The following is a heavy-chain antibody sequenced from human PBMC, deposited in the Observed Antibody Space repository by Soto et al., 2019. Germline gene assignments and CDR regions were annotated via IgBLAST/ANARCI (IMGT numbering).Heavy chain of an antibody. CDR1: GGSFSGHY. J-gene: IGHJ4*02. Sequence: QVQLQQWGAGLLKPSETLSLTCAVSGGSFSGHYWSWIRQPPGKGLEWIGELNHSGSTNYNPSLKSRVTLSADTSKNQFSLKLSSVPAADTAVYFCARVGALGSSSCFDYWGQGTLVTVSS. D-gene: IGHD6-13*01. CDR2: LNHSGST. CDR3: ARVGALGSSSCFDY. V-gene: IGHV4-34*01.